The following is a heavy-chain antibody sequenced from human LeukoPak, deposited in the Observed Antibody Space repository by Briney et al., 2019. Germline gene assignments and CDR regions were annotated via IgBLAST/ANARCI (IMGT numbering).Heavy chain of an antibody. CDR3: ASGSLAVAGPGYYYYYYMDV. V-gene: IGHV4-39*07. Sequence: PSETLSLTCTVSGGSISSSSYYWGWIRQPPGKGLEWIGSIYYSGSTYYNPSLKSRVTISVDTSKNQFSLKLSSVTAADTAVYYCASGSLAVAGPGYYYYYYMDVWGKGTTVTISS. D-gene: IGHD6-19*01. CDR2: IYYSGST. CDR1: GGSISSSSYY. J-gene: IGHJ6*03.